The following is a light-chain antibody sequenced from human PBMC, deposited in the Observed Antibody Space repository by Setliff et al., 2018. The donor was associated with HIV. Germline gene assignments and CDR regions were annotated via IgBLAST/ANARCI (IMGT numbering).Light chain of an antibody. J-gene: IGLJ1*01. CDR2: QAT. V-gene: IGLV2-23*01. CDR1: SSDIGRYNL. Sequence: LTQPASVSGSPGQSITISCTGTSSDIGRYNLVSWYQQYPGKAPKLMIYQATKRPSGVSNRFSGSKSGNTASLTISGLQAEDEADYYCCSDTGSNTYVIGSGTKVTVL. CDR3: CSDTGSNTYV.